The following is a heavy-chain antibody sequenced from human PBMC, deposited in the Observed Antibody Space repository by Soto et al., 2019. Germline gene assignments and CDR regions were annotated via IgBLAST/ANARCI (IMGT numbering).Heavy chain of an antibody. CDR3: ARGGLGVVPAAILSAHWLDP. D-gene: IGHD2-2*01. CDR1: GYTFTAYH. J-gene: IGHJ5*02. CDR2: INPKFGDT. V-gene: IGHV1-2*02. Sequence: QVRLVQSGAEVKEPGDSVRVSCEASGYTFTAYHIHWVRQAPGQGLEWMGWINPKFGDTGYAQDFQGRVSMTSDMSISTVYMELSRLTSDDTAIYYCARGGLGVVPAAILSAHWLDPWGQGTLVTVSS.